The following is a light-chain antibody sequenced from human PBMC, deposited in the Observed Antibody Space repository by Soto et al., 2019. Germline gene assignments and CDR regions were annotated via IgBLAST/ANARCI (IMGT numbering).Light chain of an antibody. CDR2: DVS. V-gene: IGLV2-14*01. CDR1: SSDVGGYNF. Sequence: QSVLTQPASVSGSPGQSITISCTGASSDVGGYNFVSWYQQHPGKAPKVMIYDVSNRPSGVSNRFSGSKSGNTASLTISGLQAEDEADYYCFSYTSSTTWVFGGGTKLTVL. J-gene: IGLJ3*02. CDR3: FSYTSSTTWV.